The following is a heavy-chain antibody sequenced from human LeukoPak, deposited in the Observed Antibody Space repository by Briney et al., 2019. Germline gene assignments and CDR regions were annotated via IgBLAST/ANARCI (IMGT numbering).Heavy chain of an antibody. CDR1: TYTFTGYY. CDR2: INPNSGGT. V-gene: IGHV1-2*02. Sequence: ASVKVSCKASTYTFTGYYMHWVRQAPGQGLEWMVWINPNSGGTNYAQKFQGRVTMTRDTSISTAYMELSRLRSDDTAVYYCARDEHCSGGSCYSSNWFDPWGQGTLVTVSS. D-gene: IGHD2-15*01. J-gene: IGHJ5*02. CDR3: ARDEHCSGGSCYSSNWFDP.